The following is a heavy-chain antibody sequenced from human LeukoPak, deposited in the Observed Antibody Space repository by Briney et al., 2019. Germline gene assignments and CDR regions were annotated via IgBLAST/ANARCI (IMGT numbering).Heavy chain of an antibody. CDR1: GFTFSNAW. Sequence: GGSLRLSCAASGFTFSNAWMNWVRQAPGKGLEWVGRIKSKTDGGTTDYAAPVKGRFTISRDDSKNTLYLQVNSLKTEDTAVYYCTTDPLEMATITSLDYFDYWGQGTLVTVSS. V-gene: IGHV3-15*07. CDR2: IKSKTDGGTT. D-gene: IGHD5-24*01. CDR3: TTDPLEMATITSLDYFDY. J-gene: IGHJ4*02.